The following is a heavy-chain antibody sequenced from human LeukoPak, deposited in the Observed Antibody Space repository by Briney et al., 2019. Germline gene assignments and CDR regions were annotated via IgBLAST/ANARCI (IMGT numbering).Heavy chain of an antibody. CDR2: ISSSSSYM. D-gene: IGHD6-25*01. CDR3: ARGVPHGF. V-gene: IGHV3-21*01. J-gene: IGHJ3*01. Sequence: GGSLRLSCAASGFTFSSYSMNWVRQAPGKGLEWVSSISSSSSYMYYADSVKGRFTISRDNAKNSLYLQMNSLRAEDTAVYYCARGVPHGFWGQGTMVTVSS. CDR1: GFTFSSYS.